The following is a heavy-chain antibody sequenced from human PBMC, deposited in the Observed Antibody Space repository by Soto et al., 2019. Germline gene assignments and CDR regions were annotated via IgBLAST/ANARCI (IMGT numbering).Heavy chain of an antibody. V-gene: IGHV3-7*01. CDR3: ASYSSGWYSGAFDI. D-gene: IGHD6-19*01. CDR1: GFTFSSYW. J-gene: IGHJ3*02. Sequence: PGGSLRLSCAASGFTFSSYWMSWVRQAPGKGLEWVANIKQDGSEKYYVDSVKGRFTISRDNAKNSLYLQMNSLRAEDTAVYYCASYSSGWYSGAFDIWGQGTMVTVSS. CDR2: IKQDGSEK.